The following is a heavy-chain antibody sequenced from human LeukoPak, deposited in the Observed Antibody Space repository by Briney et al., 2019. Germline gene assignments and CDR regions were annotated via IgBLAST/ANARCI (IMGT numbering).Heavy chain of an antibody. V-gene: IGHV1-18*01. CDR2: ISAYNGNT. J-gene: IGHJ6*02. CDR3: ARDTYYYGSGRSYGMDV. Sequence: ASVKVSCKASGYTFTSYGISWVRQAPGQGLEWMGWISAYNGNTNYAQKLQGRVTMTTDTPTSTAYMELRSLRSDDTAVYYCARDTYYYGSGRSYGMDVWGQGTTVTVSS. CDR1: GYTFTSYG. D-gene: IGHD3-10*01.